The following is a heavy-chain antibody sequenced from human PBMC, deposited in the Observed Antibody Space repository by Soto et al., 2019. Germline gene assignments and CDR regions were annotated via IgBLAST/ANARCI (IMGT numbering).Heavy chain of an antibody. D-gene: IGHD3-16*02. Sequence: GGSLRLSCAASGFTFSSYSMNWVRQAPGKELKWVTYISSSSSTIYYADSVKGRFTISRDNAKNSLYLQMNSLRAEDTAVYYCAREGIMITFGGVIATYYFDHWGQGTLVTVSS. CDR1: GFTFSSYS. J-gene: IGHJ4*02. CDR3: AREGIMITFGGVIATYYFDH. V-gene: IGHV3-48*01. CDR2: ISSSSSTI.